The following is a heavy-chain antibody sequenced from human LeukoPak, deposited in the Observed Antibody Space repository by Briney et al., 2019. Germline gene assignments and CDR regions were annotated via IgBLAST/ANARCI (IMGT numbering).Heavy chain of an antibody. V-gene: IGHV3-23*01. CDR2: IIGSGGST. CDR1: GFIFSNYA. Sequence: GSLRLSSAASGFIFSNYAMSWVRPAPGKGLEWGSGIIGSGGSTYYADSVKGRFTISRDNSKNTLYLQMNSLRAEDTAVYYCAKDLGYTSGWSDYWGQGTLVTVSS. D-gene: IGHD6-19*01. J-gene: IGHJ4*02. CDR3: AKDLGYTSGWSDY.